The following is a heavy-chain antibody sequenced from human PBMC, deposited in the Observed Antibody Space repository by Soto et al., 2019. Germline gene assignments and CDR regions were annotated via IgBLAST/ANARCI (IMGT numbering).Heavy chain of an antibody. CDR3: ARRYGSCFDY. Sequence: QVQLQESGPGLVKPSETLSLTCTVSGGSISSYYWSWIRQPPGKGLEWIGYIYYSGSTNYNPSPQRRVTISADTSKTQFSLKLSSVTAADTAVHYCARRYGSCFDYWGQGTLVTVSS. D-gene: IGHD5-18*01. CDR1: GGSISSYY. CDR2: IYYSGST. J-gene: IGHJ4*02. V-gene: IGHV4-59*08.